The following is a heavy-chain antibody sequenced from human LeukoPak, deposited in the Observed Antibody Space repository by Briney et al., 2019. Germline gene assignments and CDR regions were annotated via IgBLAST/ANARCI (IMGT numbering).Heavy chain of an antibody. CDR3: ARGGSGSYFCYYYGMDV. V-gene: IGHV1-8*01. D-gene: IGHD3-10*01. J-gene: IGHJ6*02. CDR1: GYTFTSYD. CDR2: MNPNSGNT. Sequence: ASVKVSCKASGYTFTSYDINWVRQATGQGLEWMGWMNPNSGNTGYAQKFQGRVTMTRNTSISTAYMELSSLRSEDTAVYYCARGGSGSYFCYYYGMDVWGQGTTVTVSS.